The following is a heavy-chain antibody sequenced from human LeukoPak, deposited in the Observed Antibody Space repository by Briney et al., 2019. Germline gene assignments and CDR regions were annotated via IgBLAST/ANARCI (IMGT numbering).Heavy chain of an antibody. Sequence: GRSLRLSCAASGFTFSSYAMHWVRQAPGKGLEWVAVISYDGSNKYYADSVKGRFTISRDNSKNTLYLQMNSLRDEDTAVYYCATSGNYYLEYWGQGTLVTVSS. CDR2: ISYDGSNK. V-gene: IGHV3-30*04. CDR3: ATSGNYYLEY. CDR1: GFTFSSYA. D-gene: IGHD1-26*01. J-gene: IGHJ4*02.